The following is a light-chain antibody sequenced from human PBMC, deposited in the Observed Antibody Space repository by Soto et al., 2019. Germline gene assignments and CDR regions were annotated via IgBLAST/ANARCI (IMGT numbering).Light chain of an antibody. CDR3: SSFACGVNPVL. CDR1: SSDVGGYNY. V-gene: IGLV2-8*01. CDR2: EAT. Sequence: QSALTQPPSASGSLGQSVTISCTGTSSDVGGYNYVSWHQQHPGTAPKLLIYEATKRPSGVPDRFSGSKSGNAACLTVSGLQAEDEADYLFSSFACGVNPVLFGGGTKVTVL. J-gene: IGLJ2*01.